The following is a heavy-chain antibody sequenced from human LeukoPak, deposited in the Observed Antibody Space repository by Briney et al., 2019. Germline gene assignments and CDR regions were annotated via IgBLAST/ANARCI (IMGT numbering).Heavy chain of an antibody. CDR3: ARDVVGYYDSSGYYLSASDI. CDR1: GFTFSDYY. CDR2: VSSGSSTI. D-gene: IGHD3-22*01. Sequence: PGGSLRLSCAASGFTFSDYYMSWIRQAPGKGLEWVSYVSSGSSTIYYADSVKGRFSISRDNAKNSLFLQMNTLRVEDTAVYYCARDVVGYYDSSGYYLSASDIWGQGTMVTVSS. V-gene: IGHV3-11*04. J-gene: IGHJ3*02.